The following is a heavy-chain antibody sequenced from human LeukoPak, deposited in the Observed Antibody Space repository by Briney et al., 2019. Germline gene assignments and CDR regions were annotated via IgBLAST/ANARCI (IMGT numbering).Heavy chain of an antibody. CDR1: GGSISSSSYY. CDR2: IDYSGST. Sequence: SETLSLTCTVSGGSISSSSYYWGWIRQPPGKGLEWIGSIDYSGSTYYNPSLKSRVTISVDTSKNQFSLKLSSVTAADTAVYYCANGGLNYYDSSGYTYFDYWGQGTLVTVSS. J-gene: IGHJ4*02. CDR3: ANGGLNYYDSSGYTYFDY. V-gene: IGHV4-39*01. D-gene: IGHD3-22*01.